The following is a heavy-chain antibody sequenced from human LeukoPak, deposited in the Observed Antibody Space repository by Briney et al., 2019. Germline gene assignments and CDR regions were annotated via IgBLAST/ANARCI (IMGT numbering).Heavy chain of an antibody. CDR2: IYPSGNT. Sequence: SETLSLTCAVSGYSISSGYYWGWIRQPPGKGLEWIGSIYPSGNTYCNPSLKSRVTISLDTSKNHFSLNLSSVTAADTAVYYCAREYCGASCSRDYWGRETLVTVSS. CDR1: GYSISSGYY. J-gene: IGHJ4*02. CDR3: AREYCGASCSRDY. V-gene: IGHV4-38-2*01. D-gene: IGHD2-21*01.